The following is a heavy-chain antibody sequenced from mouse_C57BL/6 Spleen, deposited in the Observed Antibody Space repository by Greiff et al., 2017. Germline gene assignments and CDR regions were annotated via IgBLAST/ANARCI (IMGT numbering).Heavy chain of an antibody. CDR1: GYTFTDYY. D-gene: IGHD2-2*01. CDR2: IYPGSGNT. CDR3: ARLEVTKAMDY. V-gene: IGHV1-76*01. Sequence: QVQLKQSGAELVRPGASVKLSCKASGYTFTDYYINWVKQRPGQGLEWIARIYPGSGNTYYNEKFKGKATLTAEKSSSTAYMQLSSLTSEDSAVYFCARLEVTKAMDYWGQGTSVTVSS. J-gene: IGHJ4*01.